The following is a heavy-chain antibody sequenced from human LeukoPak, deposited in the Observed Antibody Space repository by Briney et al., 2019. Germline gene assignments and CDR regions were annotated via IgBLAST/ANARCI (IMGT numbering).Heavy chain of an antibody. J-gene: IGHJ5*02. V-gene: IGHV3-64*01. Sequence: GGSLRLSCAASGFTFSSYAMHWVRQAPGEGLEYVSAISSNGGSTYYANSVKGRLIISRDNSKNTLYLQMGSLRAEDMAVYYCARALSIAAGWFDPWGQGTLVTVSS. CDR3: ARALSIAAGWFDP. CDR1: GFTFSSYA. D-gene: IGHD6-6*01. CDR2: ISSNGGST.